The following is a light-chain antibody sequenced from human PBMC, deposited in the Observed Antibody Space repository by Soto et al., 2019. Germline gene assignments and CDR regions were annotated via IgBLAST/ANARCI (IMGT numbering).Light chain of an antibody. V-gene: IGKV1-39*01. CDR1: QRVDSY. CDR2: AAS. Sequence: DIQVTQSPSSLSASVGDSVTLSCQTSQRVDSYIHWYQHQSGKPPKLLIYAASTLQDGVPSRFSGGGSGTAFSLITAGLQAGDSATYYCQQTYTAVATFGQGTKVDIK. J-gene: IGKJ1*01. CDR3: QQTYTAVAT.